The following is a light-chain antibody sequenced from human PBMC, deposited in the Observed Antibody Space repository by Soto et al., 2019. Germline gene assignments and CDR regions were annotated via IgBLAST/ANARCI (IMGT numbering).Light chain of an antibody. J-gene: IGKJ5*01. CDR1: LPITSW. V-gene: IGKV1-12*01. Sequence: IQMAQSPSSVSASVGERVVITCWASLPITSWVAWYQQVPGQAPKLLIYDASILQTGVPSRFSGSGPGTDFTLTINSLQPEDFATYYCQQAKSFPVTCGQGTRLEIK. CDR3: QQAKSFPVT. CDR2: DAS.